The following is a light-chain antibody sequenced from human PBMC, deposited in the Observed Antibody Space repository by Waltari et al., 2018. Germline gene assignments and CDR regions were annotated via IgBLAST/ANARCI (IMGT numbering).Light chain of an antibody. Sequence: EIVMTQSPATLSVSPGERATLSCRASQNISRHSAWYQQTAVQAPRLLIYGASSRATCIPARFSGSGSGTELTLTISSLQSEDFAVYHCHQYHDWPQTFGQGTKVELK. V-gene: IGKV3-15*01. J-gene: IGKJ1*01. CDR3: HQYHDWPQT. CDR1: QNISRH. CDR2: GAS.